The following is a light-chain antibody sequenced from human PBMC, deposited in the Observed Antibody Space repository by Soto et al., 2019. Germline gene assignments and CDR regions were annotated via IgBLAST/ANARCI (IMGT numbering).Light chain of an antibody. CDR2: GAS. CDR3: QQYGSSPLT. V-gene: IGKV3-20*01. CDR1: QSVDSNY. Sequence: EIVLTQSPGTLSLSPGERATLSCRASQSVDSNYLAWYQHKIGQAPRLLIYGASSRATGIPDRFSGSGSGTDFTLTISRLEPEDFAVYFCQQYGSSPLTFGQGTKVDIK. J-gene: IGKJ1*01.